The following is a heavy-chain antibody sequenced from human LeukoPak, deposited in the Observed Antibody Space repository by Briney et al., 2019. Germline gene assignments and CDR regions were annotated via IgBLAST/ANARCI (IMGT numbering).Heavy chain of an antibody. J-gene: IGHJ4*02. CDR3: ARVFGGGDLRDYFEN. D-gene: IGHD2-21*01. CDR2: IWDDGDNK. V-gene: IGHV3-33*08. CDR1: YSLTDAST. Sequence: QPRWSLRVSSVPPLYSLTDASTCLGCQAPGEGVEWVALIWDDGDNKNYADSVRGRFTISRDTSKNTVFLQKNTTRVEDKAVYYAARVFGGGDLRDYFENWGQGTLVTVSS.